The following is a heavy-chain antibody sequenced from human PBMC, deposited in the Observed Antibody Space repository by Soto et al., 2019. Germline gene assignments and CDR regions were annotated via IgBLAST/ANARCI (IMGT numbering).Heavy chain of an antibody. CDR3: AVGLSSGWYYFDY. Sequence: SVKVSCKASGGTFSSYAISWVRQAPGQGLEWMGGIIPIFGTANYAQKLQGRVTMTTDTSTSTAYMELRSLRSDDTAVYYCAVGLSSGWYYFDYWGQGTLVTVSS. J-gene: IGHJ4*02. V-gene: IGHV1-69*05. CDR2: IIPIFGTA. D-gene: IGHD6-19*01. CDR1: GGTFSSYA.